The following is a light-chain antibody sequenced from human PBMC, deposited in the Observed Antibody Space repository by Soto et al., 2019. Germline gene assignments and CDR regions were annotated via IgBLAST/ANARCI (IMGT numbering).Light chain of an antibody. CDR3: QKFNTAPLT. CDR1: QAISVY. CDR2: SAS. V-gene: IGKV1-27*01. Sequence: DIPMTQSPSSLSASVGDRVTITCRASQAISVYLAWYQQKPGKVPKLLIYSASTLQSGVPSRFSGSGSGTDFTLTISSLQPEDGATYFCQKFNTAPLTFGQGTLLEIK. J-gene: IGKJ5*01.